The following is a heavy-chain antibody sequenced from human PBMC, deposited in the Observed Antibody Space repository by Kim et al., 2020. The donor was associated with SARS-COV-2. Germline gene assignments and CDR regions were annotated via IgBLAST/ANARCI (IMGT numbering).Heavy chain of an antibody. CDR3: ARLGCCSGGRCYHDS. V-gene: IGHV4-39*02. D-gene: IGHD2-15*01. J-gene: IGHJ4*02. Sequence: PLKSRVTISRDTSKNPFSLKLSSVTAADTAVYYCARLGCCSGGRCYHDSWGQGILVTVSS.